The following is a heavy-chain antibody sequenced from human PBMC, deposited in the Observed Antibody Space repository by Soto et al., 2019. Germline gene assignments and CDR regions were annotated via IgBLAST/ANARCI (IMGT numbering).Heavy chain of an antibody. CDR2: MNPNSGNT. Sequence: ASVKVSCKASGYTFTSYDINWVRQATGQGLEWMGWMNPNSGNTGYAQKFQGRVTMTRNTSISTAYMELSSLRSEDTAVYYCATVWFGELSRFDPWGQGTLVTSPQ. CDR1: GYTFTSYD. CDR3: ATVWFGELSRFDP. D-gene: IGHD3-10*01. J-gene: IGHJ5*02. V-gene: IGHV1-8*01.